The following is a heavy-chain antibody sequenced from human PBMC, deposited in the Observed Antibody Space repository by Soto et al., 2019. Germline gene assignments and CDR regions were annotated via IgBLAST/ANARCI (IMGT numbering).Heavy chain of an antibody. CDR2: ISYDGSNK. J-gene: IGHJ4*02. CDR3: AKDYYDSSGPLDY. CDR1: GFTFSSYG. Sequence: PGGSLRLSCAASGFTFSSYGMHWVRQAPGKGLEWVAVISYDGSNKYYADSVKGQFTISRDNSKNTLYLQMNSLGAEDTAVYYCAKDYYDSSGPLDYWGQGTLVTVSS. D-gene: IGHD3-22*01. V-gene: IGHV3-30*18.